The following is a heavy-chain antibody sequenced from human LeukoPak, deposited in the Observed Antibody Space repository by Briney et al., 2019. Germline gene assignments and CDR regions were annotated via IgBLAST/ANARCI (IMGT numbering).Heavy chain of an antibody. CDR3: AKDSTRDYGYYGMPES. V-gene: IGHV3-30*18. Sequence: GGSLRLSCAGSGFTFPTYGMHWVRQAQGKGLEWVAYISYDGNEGYYTDSVKGRFTISRDNSKNMLFLQMNSLRIEDTGVYYCAKDSTRDYGYYGMPESWGQGTLVTVS. D-gene: IGHD4-17*01. CDR2: ISYDGNEG. CDR1: GFTFPTYG. J-gene: IGHJ4*02.